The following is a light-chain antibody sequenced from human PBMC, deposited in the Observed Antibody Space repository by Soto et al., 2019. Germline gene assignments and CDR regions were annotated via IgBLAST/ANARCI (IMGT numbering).Light chain of an antibody. V-gene: IGKV3-15*01. CDR1: QSVSSS. CDR3: QQYIDWPPGT. CDR2: GTS. Sequence: EIVVTQSPATLSVSPGERVTLSCRASQSVSSSLAWYQQRPGQAPRLLIYGTSTRAAGISARFSGSGSGTEFTLTISSLQSEDFAVYYRQQYIDWPPGTFGQGTAVEIK. J-gene: IGKJ1*01.